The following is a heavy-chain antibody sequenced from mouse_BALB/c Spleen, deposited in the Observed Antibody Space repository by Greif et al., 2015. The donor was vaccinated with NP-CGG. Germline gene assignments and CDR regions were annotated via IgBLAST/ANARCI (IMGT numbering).Heavy chain of an antibody. D-gene: IGHD1-2*01. CDR3: ARDKMITTAPFYWYFDV. Sequence: EVMLVESGGGLVKPGGSLKLSCAASGFTFSDYYMYWVRQTPEKRLEWVAAISDGGSYTYYPDSVKGRFTISRDNAKNNLYLQMSSLKSEDTAMYYCARDKMITTAPFYWYFDVWGAGTTVTVSS. CDR2: ISDGGSYT. J-gene: IGHJ1*01. CDR1: GFTFSDYY. V-gene: IGHV5-4*02.